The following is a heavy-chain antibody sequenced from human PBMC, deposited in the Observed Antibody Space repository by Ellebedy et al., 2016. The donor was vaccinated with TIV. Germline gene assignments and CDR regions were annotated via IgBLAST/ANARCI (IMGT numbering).Heavy chain of an antibody. CDR2: INVADANT. V-gene: IGHV1-3*01. CDR1: GYTFTTFA. CDR3: ARDPLGYCSGGSCTNNWFDP. Sequence: AASVKVSCKASGYTFTTFAIHWVRQAPGQSPEWMGWINVADANTKYSQKFQGRVTFTRDTSANTVYMHLSSLGSEDSAVYYCARDPLGYCSGGSCTNNWFDPWGQGTLVTVSS. J-gene: IGHJ5*02. D-gene: IGHD2-15*01.